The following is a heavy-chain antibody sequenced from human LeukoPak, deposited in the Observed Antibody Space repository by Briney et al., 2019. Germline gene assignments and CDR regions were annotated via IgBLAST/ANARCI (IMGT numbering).Heavy chain of an antibody. CDR1: GYTFTGYY. CDR3: ARATYYYDSSQTFDI. CDR2: INPNSGGT. J-gene: IGHJ3*02. D-gene: IGHD3-22*01. Sequence: ASVKVSCKASGYTFTGYYMHWVRQAPGQGLEWMGWINPNSGGTNYAQKFQGWVTMTRDTSISTAYMELSRLRSDDTAVYYCARATYYYDSSQTFDIWGQGTMVTVSS. V-gene: IGHV1-2*04.